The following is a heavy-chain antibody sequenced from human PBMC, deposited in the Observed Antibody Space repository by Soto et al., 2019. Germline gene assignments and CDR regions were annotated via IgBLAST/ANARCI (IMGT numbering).Heavy chain of an antibody. CDR2: IWSDGNKK. CDR1: GFRFTNYG. D-gene: IGHD1-20*01. V-gene: IGHV3-33*01. J-gene: IGHJ4*02. Sequence: GGSLRLSCAASGFRFTNYGFHWVRQAPDKGLEWVGVIWSDGNKKYYGDSVKGRFTISRDNSKNTLYLQMNSLRAEDTAVYHFARDINSTLISRNFDSWGQGTLVTVSS. CDR3: ARDINSTLISRNFDS.